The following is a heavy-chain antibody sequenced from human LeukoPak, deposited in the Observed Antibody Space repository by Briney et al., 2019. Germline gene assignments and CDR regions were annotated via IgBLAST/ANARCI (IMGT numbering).Heavy chain of an antibody. CDR2: FDPEDGET. CDR1: GYTLTELS. CDR3: ATGYYYDGSGYYRPYYYYMDV. D-gene: IGHD3-22*01. J-gene: IGHJ6*03. Sequence: ASVKVSCKVSGYTLTELSMHWVRQAPGKGLEWMGGFDPEDGETIYAQKFQGRVTMTEDTSTDTAYMELSSLRSEDAAVYYCATGYYYDGSGYYRPYYYYMDVWGKGTTVTVSS. V-gene: IGHV1-24*01.